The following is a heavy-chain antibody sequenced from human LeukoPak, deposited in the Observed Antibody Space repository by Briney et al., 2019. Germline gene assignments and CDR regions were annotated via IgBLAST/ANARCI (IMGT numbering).Heavy chain of an antibody. Sequence: GGSLRLSCAASGFTFSSYVMSWVRQAPGKGLEWVSGISDGGGATYYADSVKGRFTLSRDNSKNTLYLQMNSLRADDTAVYYCAGAFSGWSPKFWGQGTLVTVSS. CDR1: GFTFSSYV. V-gene: IGHV3-23*01. CDR3: AGAFSGWSPKF. D-gene: IGHD6-19*01. J-gene: IGHJ4*02. CDR2: ISDGGGAT.